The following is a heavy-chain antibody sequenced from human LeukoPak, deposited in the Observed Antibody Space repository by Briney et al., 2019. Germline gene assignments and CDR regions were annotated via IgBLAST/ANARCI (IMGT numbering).Heavy chain of an antibody. CDR3: ASFRSRTLVGYSYGYPFDY. CDR2: IYYSGST. J-gene: IGHJ4*02. V-gene: IGHV4-39*07. CDR1: GGSISSSSYY. D-gene: IGHD5-18*01. Sequence: SETLSLTCTVSGGSISSSSYYWGWIRQPPGKGLEWIGSIYYSGSTYYNPSLKSRVTISVDTSKNQFSLKLSSVTAADTAVYYCASFRSRTLVGYSYGYPFDYWGQGTLVTVSS.